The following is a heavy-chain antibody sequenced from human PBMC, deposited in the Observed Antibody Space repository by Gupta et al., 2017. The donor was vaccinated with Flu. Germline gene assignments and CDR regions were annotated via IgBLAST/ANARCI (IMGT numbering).Heavy chain of an antibody. Sequence: SCTASGFTFSSYWVIWVRQAPGKGLEWVATIKPDGSEIYYVDSVKGRFTISRDNAKKSLYLQMNTLRAEDTAVYYCATSSSWSSGNGGQGTLVTVSS. CDR3: ATSSSWSSGN. CDR2: IKPDGSEI. J-gene: IGHJ4*02. CDR1: GFTFSSYW. D-gene: IGHD1-26*01. V-gene: IGHV3-7*01.